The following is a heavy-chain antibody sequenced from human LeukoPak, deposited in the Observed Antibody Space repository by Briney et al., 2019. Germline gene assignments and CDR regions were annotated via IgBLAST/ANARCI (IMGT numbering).Heavy chain of an antibody. CDR3: ASETDYSHPNWFDP. CDR2: VHNSGYT. D-gene: IGHD4-11*01. J-gene: IGHJ5*02. V-gene: IGHV4-4*02. Sequence: SETLSLTCAVSGASISSRFWWSWVRQPPGKGLEWIGQVHNSGYTKYNPSLKSRVTISVDKFKNHFSLQLNSVTAADTALYYCASETDYSHPNWFDPWGQGTLITVSS. CDR1: GASISSRFW.